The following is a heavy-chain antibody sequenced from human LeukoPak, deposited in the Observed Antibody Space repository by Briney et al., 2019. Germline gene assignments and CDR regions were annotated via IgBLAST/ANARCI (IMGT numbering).Heavy chain of an antibody. J-gene: IGHJ3*02. D-gene: IGHD1-7*01. CDR1: GFTFTKYW. V-gene: IGHV3-7*01. CDR3: ARLITGTTTAFDI. CDR2: IKEDGTER. Sequence: PGGSLRLSCAASGFTFTKYWMSWVRQAPGKGLEWVANIKEDGTERYYVDSVKGRFTISRDNAKNSLYLQMNSLRAGDTAVYYCARLITGTTTAFDIWGQGTMVTVSS.